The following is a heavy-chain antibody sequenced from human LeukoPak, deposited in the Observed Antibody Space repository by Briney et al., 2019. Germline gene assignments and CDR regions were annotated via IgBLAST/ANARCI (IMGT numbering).Heavy chain of an antibody. CDR3: ARVASWDYYDSSGYS. J-gene: IGHJ3*01. CDR2: IYYSGST. Sequence: SETLSLTCTVSGGSISSGGYYWSWIRQHPGKSLEWIGYIYYSGSTYYNPSLKSRVTISVDTSKNQFSLKLSSVTAADTAVYYCARVASWDYYDSSGYSWGQGTMVTVSS. D-gene: IGHD3-22*01. V-gene: IGHV4-31*03. CDR1: GGSISSGGYY.